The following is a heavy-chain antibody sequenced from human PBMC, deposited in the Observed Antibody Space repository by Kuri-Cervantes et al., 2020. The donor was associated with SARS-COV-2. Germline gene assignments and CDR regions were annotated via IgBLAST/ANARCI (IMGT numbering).Heavy chain of an antibody. CDR2: ISGSGSTI. Sequence: GGSLRLSCAASGFTFSDYYMSWIRQAPGKGLEWVSYISGSGSTIYYADSVKGRFTISRDNAKNSLYLQMNSLRAEDTAVYYCATSEEDGYNFFDYWGQGTLVTVSS. CDR1: GFTFSDYY. D-gene: IGHD5-24*01. V-gene: IGHV3-11*04. J-gene: IGHJ4*02. CDR3: ATSEEDGYNFFDY.